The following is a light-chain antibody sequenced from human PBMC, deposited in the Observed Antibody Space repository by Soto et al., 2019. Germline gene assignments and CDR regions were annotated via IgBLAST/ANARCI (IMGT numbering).Light chain of an antibody. V-gene: IGKV1-39*01. CDR3: QQSYNTPYT. J-gene: IGKJ2*01. CDR2: DAS. CDR1: QSISTY. Sequence: DIQMTQSPSSLSASVGDRVTITCRATQSISTYLNWYHQKPGKAPKLLIYDASFLQSGVPSRFSGSGSGTDFTLTISSLQPEDFSTYYWQQSYNTPYTFGQGTNLEIK.